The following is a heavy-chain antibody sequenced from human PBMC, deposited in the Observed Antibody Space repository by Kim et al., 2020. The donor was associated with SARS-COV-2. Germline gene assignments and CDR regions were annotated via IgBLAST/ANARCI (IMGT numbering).Heavy chain of an antibody. CDR2: INPSGGST. Sequence: ASVKVSCKASGYTFTSYYMHWVRQAPGQGLEWMGIINPSGGSTSYAQKFQGRVTMTRDTSTSTVYMELSSLRSEDTAVYYCARDYTHRYSYGYGMGLGYWGQGTLVTVSS. V-gene: IGHV1-46*01. D-gene: IGHD5-18*01. J-gene: IGHJ4*02. CDR1: GYTFTSYY. CDR3: ARDYTHRYSYGYGMGLGY.